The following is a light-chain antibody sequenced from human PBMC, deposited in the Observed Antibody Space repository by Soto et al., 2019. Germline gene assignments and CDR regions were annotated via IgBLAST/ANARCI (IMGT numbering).Light chain of an antibody. J-gene: IGKJ4*01. CDR2: GAS. Sequence: EMVVTQSPGTLSLSPGERATLSCRASQSDTNAYLTWYQQKPGQAPRLLIYGASTRATGIPDRFSGSGSGKYFPLTTRRVEPEDFAEYNCHYDCGPFGGGTKIAIK. V-gene: IGKV3-20*01. CDR1: QSDTNAY. CDR3: HYDCGP.